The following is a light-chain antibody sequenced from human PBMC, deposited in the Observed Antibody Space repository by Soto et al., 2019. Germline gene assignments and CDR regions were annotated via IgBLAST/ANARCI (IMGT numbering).Light chain of an antibody. V-gene: IGKV3-15*01. CDR1: QSVSSN. Sequence: VSTQSPGTLSLSPGERATLPCRASQSVSSNLAWYQQKPGQAPSLLIYGAFTRATGIPARFSGTGSGTEFTLTISSLQSEDFALYYCQQYNDWPLTFAQGTKVDIK. CDR2: GAF. J-gene: IGKJ1*01. CDR3: QQYNDWPLT.